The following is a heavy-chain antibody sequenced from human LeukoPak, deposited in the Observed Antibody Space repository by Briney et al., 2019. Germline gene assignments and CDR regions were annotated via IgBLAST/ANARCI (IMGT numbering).Heavy chain of an antibody. CDR3: ARETEGIDY. CDR1: GFTFSSFG. CDR2: ISSSGSTI. Sequence: GGSLRLSCAASGFTFSSFGLNWVRQAPGKGLELVSYISSSGSTITYADSVRGRFTISRDNAKNSLYLQMNSLRAEDTALYYCARETEGIDYWGQGTLVTVSS. V-gene: IGHV3-48*03. J-gene: IGHJ4*02.